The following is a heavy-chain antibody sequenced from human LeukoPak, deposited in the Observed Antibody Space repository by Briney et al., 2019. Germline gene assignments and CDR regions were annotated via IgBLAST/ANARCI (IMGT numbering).Heavy chain of an antibody. D-gene: IGHD3-16*01. V-gene: IGHV4-31*02. CDR3: ARNRQLKSGVAYYSYYGMDV. J-gene: IGHJ6*02. CDR2: IYHSGST. CDR1: GGSISRGGDY. Sequence: SETLSLTCTVSGGSISRGGDYWSWIRQLPGKGLEWIGYIYHSGSTYYNPSLKSRVSISVDKSMNQFSLRLTSVTAADTAVYYCARNRQLKSGVAYYSYYGMDVWGQGTPVLVSS.